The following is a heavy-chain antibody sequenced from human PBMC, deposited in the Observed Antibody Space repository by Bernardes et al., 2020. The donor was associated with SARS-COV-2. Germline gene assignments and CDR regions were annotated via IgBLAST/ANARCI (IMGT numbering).Heavy chain of an antibody. CDR1: GGSLSGYY. CDR2: INYSGST. J-gene: IGHJ2*01. V-gene: IGHV4-34*01. CDR3: ARAVWGTWYFDL. D-gene: IGHD3-16*01. Sequence: SETLSLTCAVNGGSLSGYYWNWIRQPPGKGLEWIGEINYSGSTNYNPSLKSRVTISVDTSKNQFSLKLTSVTAADTAVYYCARAVWGTWYFDLWGRGTLVTVSS.